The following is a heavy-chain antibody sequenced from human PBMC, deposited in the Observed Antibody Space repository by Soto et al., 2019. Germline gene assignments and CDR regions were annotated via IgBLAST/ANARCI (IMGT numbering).Heavy chain of an antibody. V-gene: IGHV1-2*04. J-gene: IGHJ6*02. CDR3: ARGANYGSGRYYYYYGMDV. Sequence: ASVKVSCKASGYTFTGYYMHWVRQAPGQGLEWMGWINPNSGGTNYAQKFQGWVTMTRDTSISTAYMELSRLRSDDTAVYYCARGANYGSGRYYYYYGMDVCGQGTTVTVYS. CDR1: GYTFTGYY. D-gene: IGHD3-10*01. CDR2: INPNSGGT.